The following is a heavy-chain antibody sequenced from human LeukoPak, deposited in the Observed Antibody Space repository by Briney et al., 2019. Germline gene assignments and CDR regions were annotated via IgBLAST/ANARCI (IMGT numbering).Heavy chain of an antibody. CDR3: AKAPPGLSLDS. J-gene: IGHJ4*02. CDR2: IWYDGSIK. V-gene: IGHV3-30*02. D-gene: IGHD1-14*01. Sequence: GGSLRLSCAASGFTFSSYGMHWVRQAPGKGLEWVALIWYDGSIKHYADSVKGRFTISRDNSKNTLFLQMDSLRVEDTAVYYCAKAPPGLSLDSWGQGTLVTVSS. CDR1: GFTFSSYG.